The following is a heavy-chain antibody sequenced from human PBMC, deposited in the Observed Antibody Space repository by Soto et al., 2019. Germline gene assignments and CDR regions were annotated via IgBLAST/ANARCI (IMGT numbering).Heavy chain of an antibody. CDR3: ARGRGSRGVTPRLFGL. Sequence: QAHLAQSGAEVKKPGSSVTVSCKASGGTFNRYGISWVRQDPGHGLDWMGVIIPLYGTVNYAQNFQGSVSITADKSTSTAYMDLSCLRSADTAVYYCARGRGSRGVTPRLFGLWGQGTLVTVSS. CDR2: IIPLYGTV. V-gene: IGHV1-69*06. J-gene: IGHJ4*02. CDR1: GGTFNRYG. D-gene: IGHD3-10*01.